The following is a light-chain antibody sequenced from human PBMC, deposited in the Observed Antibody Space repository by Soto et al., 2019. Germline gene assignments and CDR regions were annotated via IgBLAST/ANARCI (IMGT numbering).Light chain of an antibody. CDR2: GNN. Sequence: QSVLTQPPSVSGAPGQRVTISCTGSRSNIGAGYGVHWYQQVPGTAPKLLIHGNNNRPSGVPDRFSASESGTSASLAITGLQAEDEADYICQSYDSGLTGRVVFGGGTKLTVL. CDR1: RSNIGAGYG. V-gene: IGLV1-40*01. CDR3: QSYDSGLTGRVV. J-gene: IGLJ2*01.